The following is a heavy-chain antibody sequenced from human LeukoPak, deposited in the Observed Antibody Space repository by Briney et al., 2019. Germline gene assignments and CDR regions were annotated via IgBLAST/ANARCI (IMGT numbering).Heavy chain of an antibody. CDR2: ISRDSTNG. J-gene: IGHJ6*03. D-gene: IGHD6-6*01. V-gene: IGHV1-18*01. CDR3: AISSSVHYYYYMDV. Sequence: ASVKVSCKASDYTFTSSGLNWVRQAPGKGLEWVGWISRDSTNGKFAQKFQGRVTMTIDTSTGTADMELRSLRSDDTALYYCAISSSVHYYYYMDVWGQGTVVTVSS. CDR1: DYTFTSSG.